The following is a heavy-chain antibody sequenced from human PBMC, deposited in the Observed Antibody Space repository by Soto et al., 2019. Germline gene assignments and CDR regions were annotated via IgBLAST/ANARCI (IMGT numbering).Heavy chain of an antibody. J-gene: IGHJ4*02. Sequence: GASVNVSCKASGYTVTSYGISWVRQAPGQGLEWMGWISAYNGNTNYAQKLKGRVTMTTDTSTSTAYMELRSLRSDDTAVYYCARSGGVVVAAAQVYWGQGTLVTVSS. CDR1: GYTVTSYG. D-gene: IGHD2-15*01. CDR2: ISAYNGNT. V-gene: IGHV1-18*01. CDR3: ARSGGVVVAAAQVY.